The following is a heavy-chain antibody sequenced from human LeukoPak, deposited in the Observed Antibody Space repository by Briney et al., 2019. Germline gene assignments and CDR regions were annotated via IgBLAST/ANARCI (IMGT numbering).Heavy chain of an antibody. CDR2: IYYSGST. CDR3: ARDRVTNGMDV. V-gene: IGHV4-59*12. Sequence: SETLSLTCTVSGGSISSYYWSWIRQPPGKGLEWIGYIYYSGSTNYNPPLKSRVTISVDTSKNQFSLKLSSVTAADTAVYYCARDRVTNGMDVWGQGTTVTVSS. J-gene: IGHJ6*02. D-gene: IGHD4-17*01. CDR1: GGSISSYY.